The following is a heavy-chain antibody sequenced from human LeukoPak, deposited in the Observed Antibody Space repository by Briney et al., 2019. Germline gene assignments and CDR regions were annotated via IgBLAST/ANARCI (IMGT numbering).Heavy chain of an antibody. CDR1: GFTFSSYS. J-gene: IGHJ4*02. Sequence: GGSLRLSCAASGFTFSSYSMNWVRQAPGKGLEWVSYISGSSSTIYYADSVKGRFTISRDNAKNPLYLQMNSLRAEDTAVYYCARRYYDSSGYRFDYWGQGTLVTVSS. CDR3: ARRYYDSSGYRFDY. V-gene: IGHV3-48*01. D-gene: IGHD3-22*01. CDR2: ISGSSSTI.